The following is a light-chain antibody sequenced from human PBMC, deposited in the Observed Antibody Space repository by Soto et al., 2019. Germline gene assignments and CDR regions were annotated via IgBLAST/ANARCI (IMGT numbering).Light chain of an antibody. CDR1: SSDIGSYNL. CDR3: CSFAHSSAYV. J-gene: IGLJ1*01. CDR2: EVS. V-gene: IGLV2-23*02. Sequence: QSALTQPASVSGSPGQSITISCTGTSSDIGSYNLVSWYQQHPGKAPKLIIYEVSKRPSGVSNRFSGSRSGYTASLTISGLQAEDEADYYCCSFAHSSAYVFGSGTKLTVL.